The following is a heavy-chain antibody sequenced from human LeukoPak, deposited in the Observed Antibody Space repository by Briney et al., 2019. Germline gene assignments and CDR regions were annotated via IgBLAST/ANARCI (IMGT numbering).Heavy chain of an antibody. J-gene: IGHJ5*02. CDR3: ARDPHYDPNP. V-gene: IGHV1-2*02. CDR2: INPNSGGT. CDR1: GYTFTDYY. Sequence: ASVKVSCKASGYTFTDYYMHWVRQAPGQGLEWMGWINPNSGGTNYAQKFQGGVTMTRDTSISTAYMELSRLRSDDTAVYYCARDPHYDPNPWGQGTLVTVSS. D-gene: IGHD3-3*01.